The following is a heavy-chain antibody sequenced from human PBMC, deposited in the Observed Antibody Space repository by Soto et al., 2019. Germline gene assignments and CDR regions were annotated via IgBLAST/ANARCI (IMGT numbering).Heavy chain of an antibody. J-gene: IGHJ6*02. V-gene: IGHV4-4*02. CDR1: GGSISSSNW. CDR3: ARVEQLIYYGMDV. Sequence: SETLPLTCAVSGGSISSSNWWSWVRQPPGKGLEWIGEIYHSGSTNYNPSLKSRVTISVDKSKNQFSLKLSSVTAADTAVYYCARVEQLIYYGMDVWGQGTTVTVSS. D-gene: IGHD5-18*01. CDR2: IYHSGST.